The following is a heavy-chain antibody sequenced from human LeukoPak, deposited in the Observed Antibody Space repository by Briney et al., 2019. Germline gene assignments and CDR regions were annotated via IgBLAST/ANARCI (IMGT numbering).Heavy chain of an antibody. CDR1: GFTFSSYS. CDR2: ISSSSSYI. Sequence: GGSLLLSCAASGFTFSSYSMNWVRQAPGKGLEWVSSISSSSSYIYYADSVKGRFTISRDNAKNSLYLQMNSLRAEDTAVYYCARGYLADYYFDYWGQGTLVTVSS. V-gene: IGHV3-21*01. CDR3: ARGYLADYYFDY. D-gene: IGHD3-3*01. J-gene: IGHJ4*02.